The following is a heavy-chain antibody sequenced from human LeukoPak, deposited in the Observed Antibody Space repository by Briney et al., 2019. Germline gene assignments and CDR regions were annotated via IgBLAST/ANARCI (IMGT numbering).Heavy chain of an antibody. Sequence: PRRSLRLSSAASGFTFSSYAMHWVRQAPGKGLEWVAVISYDGSNKYYADSVTGRFTISRDNSKNTLYLQMNSLRAEDTAVYYCARDRSGTEHFDYWGQGTLVTVSS. CDR1: GFTFSSYA. D-gene: IGHD6-13*01. CDR3: ARDRSGTEHFDY. CDR2: ISYDGSNK. J-gene: IGHJ4*02. V-gene: IGHV3-30*04.